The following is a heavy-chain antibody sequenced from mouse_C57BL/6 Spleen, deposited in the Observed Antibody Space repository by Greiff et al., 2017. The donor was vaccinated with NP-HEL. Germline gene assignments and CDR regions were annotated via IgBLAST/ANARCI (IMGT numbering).Heavy chain of an antibody. Sequence: QVQLQQPGAELVKPGASVKMSCKASGYTFTSYWITWVKQRPGQGLEWIGDIYPGSGSTNYNEKFKSKATLTVDTSSSTAYMQLSSLTSEDSAVYYCARGETYYGSSPYYFDYWGQGTTLTVSS. V-gene: IGHV1-55*01. CDR2: IYPGSGST. CDR3: ARGETYYGSSPYYFDY. J-gene: IGHJ2*01. D-gene: IGHD1-1*01. CDR1: GYTFTSYW.